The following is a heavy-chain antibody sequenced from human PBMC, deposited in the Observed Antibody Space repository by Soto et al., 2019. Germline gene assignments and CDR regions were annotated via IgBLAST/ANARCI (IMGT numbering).Heavy chain of an antibody. Sequence: QVQLVQSGAEVKKPGASVKVSCKASGYTFTSYGISWVRQAPGQGLEWMGWISAYNGNTNYAQKLQDRVTMTTDTSTSTAYMELRSLRSDDTAVYYCARDFPAAIPYYYYGMDVWGQGTTVTVSS. V-gene: IGHV1-18*01. CDR2: ISAYNGNT. CDR3: ARDFPAAIPYYYYGMDV. D-gene: IGHD2-2*02. J-gene: IGHJ6*02. CDR1: GYTFTSYG.